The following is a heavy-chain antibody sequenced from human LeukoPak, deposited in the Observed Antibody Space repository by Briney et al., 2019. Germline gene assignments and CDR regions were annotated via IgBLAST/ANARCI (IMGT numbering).Heavy chain of an antibody. CDR2: INHNGNVN. CDR3: AKDHYWSIDY. CDR1: GFTFSSYW. J-gene: IGHJ4*02. Sequence: GGSLRLSCAASGFTFSSYWMNWARQAPGKGLEWVASINHNGNVNYYVDSVKGRFTISRDIAKNTLYLQMNSLRAEDTGVYYCAKDHYWSIDYWGRGTLVTVSS. D-gene: IGHD3-3*01. V-gene: IGHV3-7*01.